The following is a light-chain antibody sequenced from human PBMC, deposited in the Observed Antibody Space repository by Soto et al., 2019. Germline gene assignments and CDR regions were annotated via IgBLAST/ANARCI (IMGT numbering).Light chain of an antibody. CDR3: GTWDSSLTVAV. Sequence: QSVVTQPPSVSEAPGQKVSISCSGSSSNIGNNDVSCYQQLQGTAPKLLIYDNDKRPSGIPDRFSGSKSGTSATLGITGLPAGDEADYYCGTWDSSLTVAVFGGGTKLTVL. CDR2: DND. CDR1: SSNIGNND. V-gene: IGLV1-51*01. J-gene: IGLJ2*01.